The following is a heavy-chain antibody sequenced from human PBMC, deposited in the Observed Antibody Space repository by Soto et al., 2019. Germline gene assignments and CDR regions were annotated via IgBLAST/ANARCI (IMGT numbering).Heavy chain of an antibody. Sequence: QVQLVESGGGVVQPERSLRLSCVASRFTFSDYGMHWVRQAPGKGLEWVAVIWHDGLKKYYVDSVKGRFTVSRDNSKNTLYLQMNSLRFEDTATYYCARDRGADAPIDFWGQGTLVTVSS. J-gene: IGHJ4*02. V-gene: IGHV3-33*01. CDR3: ARDRGADAPIDF. CDR1: RFTFSDYG. CDR2: IWHDGLKK.